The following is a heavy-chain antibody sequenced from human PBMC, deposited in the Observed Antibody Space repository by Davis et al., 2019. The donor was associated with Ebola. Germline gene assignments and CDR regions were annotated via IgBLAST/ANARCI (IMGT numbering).Heavy chain of an antibody. V-gene: IGHV3-23*01. CDR2: ISGSGGST. CDR3: AKGFGSNDWYYFDY. Sequence: GESLKISCAASGFTFSSYAMSWVRQAPGKGLEWVSAISGSGGSTYYADSVKGRFTISRDNFKNTLYLQMNSLRVEDTAVYYCAKGFGSNDWYYFDYWGQGTLVTVSP. J-gene: IGHJ4*02. D-gene: IGHD3-9*01. CDR1: GFTFSSYA.